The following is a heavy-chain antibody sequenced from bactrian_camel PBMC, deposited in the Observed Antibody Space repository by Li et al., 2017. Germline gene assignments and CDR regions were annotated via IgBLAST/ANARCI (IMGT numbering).Heavy chain of an antibody. J-gene: IGHJ4*01. D-gene: IGHD6*01. V-gene: IGHV3S53*01. CDR3: AARVCYYGTSIVFSSSSYTY. CDR1: GYTDGRYC. Sequence: HVQLVESGGGSVQAGESLRLSCAASGYTDGRYCMGWFRQAPGMQREGVAEVDSAGSVTYADSVKGRFTVSKDNTKNTVYLQMNGLRPDDTGMYYCAARVCYYGTSIVFSSSSYTYWGQGTQVTV. CDR2: VDSAGSV.